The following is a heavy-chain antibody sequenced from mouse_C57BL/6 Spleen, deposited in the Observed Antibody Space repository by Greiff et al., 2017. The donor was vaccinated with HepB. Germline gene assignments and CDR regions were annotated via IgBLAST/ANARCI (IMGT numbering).Heavy chain of an antibody. CDR1: GYTFTDYE. CDR3: TRFPYYYGSSYGFAY. V-gene: IGHV1-15*01. D-gene: IGHD1-1*01. CDR2: IDPETGGT. J-gene: IGHJ3*01. Sequence: QVQLKESGAELVRPGASVTLSCKASGYTFTDYEMHWVKQTPVHGLEWIGAIDPETGGTAYNQKFKGKAILTADKSSSTAYMELRSLTSEDSAVYYCTRFPYYYGSSYGFAYWGQGTLVTVSA.